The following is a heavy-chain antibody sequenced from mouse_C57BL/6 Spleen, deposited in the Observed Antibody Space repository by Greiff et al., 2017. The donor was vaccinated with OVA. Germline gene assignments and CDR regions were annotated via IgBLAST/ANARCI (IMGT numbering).Heavy chain of an antibody. V-gene: IGHV2-2*01. D-gene: IGHD2-2*01. CDR1: GFSLTSYG. CDR3: ARNMVTTYWYFDV. Sequence: QVQLKESGPGLVQPSQSLSITCTVSGFSLTSYGVHWVRQSPGKGLEWLGVIWSGGSTDYNAAFISSLSISKDNSKSQVFFKMNSLQADDTARYYCARNMVTTYWYFDVWGTGTTVTVSS. J-gene: IGHJ1*03. CDR2: IWSGGST.